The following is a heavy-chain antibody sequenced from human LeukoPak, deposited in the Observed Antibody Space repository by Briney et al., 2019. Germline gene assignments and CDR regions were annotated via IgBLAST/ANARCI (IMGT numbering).Heavy chain of an antibody. CDR2: IYSGGGT. D-gene: IGHD1-26*01. CDR3: AREWELGGKAFDI. CDR1: GFSVRSNY. V-gene: IGHV3-53*01. J-gene: IGHJ3*02. Sequence: SGGSLRLSCAASGFSVRSNYMTWVRQAPGKGLEWVAVIYSGGGTYYADSVKGRFTISRGNSKNKLYLQMNSLRAEDTAVYYCAREWELGGKAFDIWGQGTTVTVSS.